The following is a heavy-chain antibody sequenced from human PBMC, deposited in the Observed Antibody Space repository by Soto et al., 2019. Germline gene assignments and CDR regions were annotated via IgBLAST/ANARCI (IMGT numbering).Heavy chain of an antibody. CDR3: VKGLNIDYNSAWFYFDY. CDR1: GGSIGSYY. Sequence: SETLSLTCTVSGGSIGSYYWSWIRQPPGKGLEWIGYIYYSGSTNYNPSLKSRFTISRDNAKNSLYLQMNSLRVEDTALYYCVKGLNIDYNSAWFYFDYWGQGTVVTVSS. D-gene: IGHD6-19*01. CDR2: IYYSGST. J-gene: IGHJ4*02. V-gene: IGHV4-59*01.